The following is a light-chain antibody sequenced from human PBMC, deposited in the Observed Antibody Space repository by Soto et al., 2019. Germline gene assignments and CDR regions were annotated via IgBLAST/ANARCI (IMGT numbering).Light chain of an antibody. CDR2: GGS. CDR3: QQANSFPVT. Sequence: DIQMTQSPSSVSASVGDRVTLTCRTSQGRNNWLAWYQQKPGKAPNLLIYGGSKLQSGVPSRFSGSGSGTNLTLTIRSLQPEDFATYFCQQANSFPVTFGPGTKVDV. CDR1: QGRNNW. J-gene: IGKJ3*01. V-gene: IGKV1D-12*01.